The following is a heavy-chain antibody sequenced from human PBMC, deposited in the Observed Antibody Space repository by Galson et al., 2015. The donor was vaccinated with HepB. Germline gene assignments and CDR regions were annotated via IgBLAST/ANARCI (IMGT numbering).Heavy chain of an antibody. J-gene: IGHJ5*02. D-gene: IGHD3-9*01. CDR1: GFSLSNARMG. Sequence: PALVKPTQTLTLTCTVSGFSLSNARMGVSWIRQPPGKALEWLAHIFSNDEKSYSTSLRSRLTISKDTSKSQVVLTMTNMDPVDTATYYCAQATGFNWFDPWGQGTLVTVSS. CDR3: AQATGFNWFDP. V-gene: IGHV2-26*01. CDR2: IFSNDEK.